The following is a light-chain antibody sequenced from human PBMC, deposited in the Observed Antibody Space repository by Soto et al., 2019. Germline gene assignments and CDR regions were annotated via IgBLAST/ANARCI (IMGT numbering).Light chain of an antibody. CDR3: QQSYNTPRT. CDR2: AAS. Sequence: DIQMTQSPSSLSASVGDRVTITCRASQSISSYLSWYQQKPGKAPKLLIYAASSLQRGVPSRFSGSGSGTDFTLTISSMQPEDFATYSCQQSYNTPRTFGQGTKVEIK. CDR1: QSISSY. V-gene: IGKV1-39*01. J-gene: IGKJ1*01.